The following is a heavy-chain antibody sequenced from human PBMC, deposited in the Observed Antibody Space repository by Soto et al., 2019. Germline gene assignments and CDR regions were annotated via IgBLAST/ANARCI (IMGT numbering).Heavy chain of an antibody. V-gene: IGHV4-61*01. CDR2: IYYSGST. CDR1: GGSVSSGSYY. Sequence: QVQLQESGPGLVKPSETLSLTCTVSGGSVSSGSYYWSWIRQPPGKGLEWIGYIYYSGSTNYNPPLTSRVTISGDTSTNQFSLKLSAVTAADTAVYYCASWGGAPPFDYWGQGTLVTVSS. D-gene: IGHD1-26*01. J-gene: IGHJ4*02. CDR3: ASWGGAPPFDY.